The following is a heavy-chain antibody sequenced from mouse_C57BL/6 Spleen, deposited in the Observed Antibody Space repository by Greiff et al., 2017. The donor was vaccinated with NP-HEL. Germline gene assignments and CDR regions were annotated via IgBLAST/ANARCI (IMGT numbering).Heavy chain of an antibody. CDR2: ISSGGDYI. CDR3: TREVTGGFAY. V-gene: IGHV5-9-1*02. Sequence: EVKLVESGEGLVKPGGSLKLSCAASGFTFSSYAMSWVRQTPEKRLEWVAYISSGGDYIYYADTVKGRFTISRDNARNTLYLQMSSLKSEDTAMYYCTREVTGGFAYWGQGTLVTVSA. J-gene: IGHJ3*01. D-gene: IGHD4-1*01. CDR1: GFTFSSYA.